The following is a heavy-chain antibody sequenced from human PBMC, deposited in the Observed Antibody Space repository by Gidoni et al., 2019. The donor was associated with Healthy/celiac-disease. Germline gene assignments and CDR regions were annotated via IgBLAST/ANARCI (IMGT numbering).Heavy chain of an antibody. CDR2: ISYDGSNK. J-gene: IGHJ4*02. Sequence: QVQLVESGGGVVQPGRARRLYCAAAGCTVSRYAMHWVRQAPGKGLEWVAVISYDGSNKYSADSVQGRFTISRDNSKNTLYLQMNSLRAEDTAVYYCARDFGVAGTLLGLVDYWGQGTLVTVSS. CDR3: ARDFGVAGTLLGLVDY. D-gene: IGHD3-3*01. V-gene: IGHV3-30-3*01. CDR1: GCTVSRYA.